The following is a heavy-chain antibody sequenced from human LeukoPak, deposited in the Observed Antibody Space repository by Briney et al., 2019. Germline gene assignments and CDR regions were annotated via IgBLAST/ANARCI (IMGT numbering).Heavy chain of an antibody. V-gene: IGHV3-11*06. J-gene: IGHJ3*02. CDR3: ARDSGLCIAVAGTYAFDI. CDR2: ISSSSSYT. D-gene: IGHD6-19*01. CDR1: GFTFSDYY. Sequence: PGGSLRLSCAASGFTFSDYYMSWIRQAPGKGLEWVSYISSSSSYTNYADSVKGRFTISRDNAKNSLYLQMNSLRAEDTAVYYCARDSGLCIAVAGTYAFDIWGQGTMVTVSS.